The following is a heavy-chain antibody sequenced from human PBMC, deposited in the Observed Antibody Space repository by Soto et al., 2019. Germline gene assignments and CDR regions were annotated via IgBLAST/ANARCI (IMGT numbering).Heavy chain of an antibody. J-gene: IGHJ6*03. V-gene: IGHV3-23*01. D-gene: IGHD2-8*01. CDR2: ITPSGGNT. Sequence: EVQLLESGGGLVQPGGSLRLSCAASGFSFSTYAMTWVRQAPGKGLEWVSTITPSGGNTYYADSVKVRCTITRDNSENTLFLHMNSLRAEDTAVYYCAGRYCPNGVCYTNFYYYMDIWGEGTPVTVSS. CDR1: GFSFSTYA. CDR3: AGRYCPNGVCYTNFYYYMDI.